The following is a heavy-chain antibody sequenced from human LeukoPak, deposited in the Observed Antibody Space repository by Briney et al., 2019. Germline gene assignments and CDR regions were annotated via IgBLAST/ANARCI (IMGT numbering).Heavy chain of an antibody. CDR1: GYTFSGYY. J-gene: IGHJ4*02. CDR2: INPNSGDT. V-gene: IGHV1-2*02. D-gene: IGHD2-15*01. CDR3: ARDQVARDIAVVLTATGTIDY. Sequence: ASVKVSCKASGYTFSGYYMHWVRQAPGQGLEWMGWINPNSGDTNYAQKFQGRVTMTRDTSVNTAYMELSRLRSDDTAVYYCARDQVARDIAVVLTATGTIDYWGQGTLVTVSS.